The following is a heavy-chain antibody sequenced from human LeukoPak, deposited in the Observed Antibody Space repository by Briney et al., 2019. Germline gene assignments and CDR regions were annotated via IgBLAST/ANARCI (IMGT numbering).Heavy chain of an antibody. D-gene: IGHD2-15*01. CDR3: ATPIVVVAATARDY. CDR1: GFTFSSYG. J-gene: IGHJ4*02. V-gene: IGHV3-30*03. CDR2: ISYDGSNK. Sequence: PGRSLRLSCAASGFTFSSYGMHWVRQAPGKGLEWVAVISYDGSNKYYADSVKGRFTISTDNSKNTLYLQMNSLRAEDTAVYYCATPIVVVAATARDYWGQGTLVTVSS.